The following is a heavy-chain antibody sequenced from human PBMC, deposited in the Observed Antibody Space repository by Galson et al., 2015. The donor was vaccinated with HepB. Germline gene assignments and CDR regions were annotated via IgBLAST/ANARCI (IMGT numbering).Heavy chain of an antibody. CDR2: MNPKSGNT. J-gene: IGHJ6*02. CDR1: GYTFSSYD. V-gene: IGHV1-8*01. CDR3: ARGRVVSAIYYFAMDV. Sequence: SVKVSCKASGYTFSSYDINWVRQATGQGLEWMGWMNPKSGNTVYAQNFKGRITMTRNTSIGTAYMEFNSLRSEDTAVYYCARGRVVSAIYYFAMDVWGQGTTVIVSS. D-gene: IGHD2-21*01.